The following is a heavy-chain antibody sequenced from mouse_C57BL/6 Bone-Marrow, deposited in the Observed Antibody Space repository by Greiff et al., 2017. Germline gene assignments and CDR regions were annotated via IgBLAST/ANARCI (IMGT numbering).Heavy chain of an antibody. Sequence: DVKLQESGPGLVKPSQSLSLTCSVTGYSITSGYYWNWIRQFPGNKLEWMGYISYDGSNNYNPSLKNRISITRDTSKNQFFLKLNSVTTEDTATYYCARRSNYVSYYAMDYWGQGTSVTVSS. CDR1: GYSITSGYY. V-gene: IGHV3-6*01. CDR3: ARRSNYVSYYAMDY. D-gene: IGHD2-5*01. J-gene: IGHJ4*01. CDR2: ISYDGSN.